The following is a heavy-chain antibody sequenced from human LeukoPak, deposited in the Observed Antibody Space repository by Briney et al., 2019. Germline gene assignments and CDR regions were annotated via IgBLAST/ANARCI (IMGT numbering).Heavy chain of an antibody. J-gene: IGHJ4*02. V-gene: IGHV3-73*01. Sequence: GGSLRLSCAASGFTFSGSALHWVRQASGKGLEWVGRIRSRANTYATAYAASVKGRFTISRDDSKNTAYLQMNSLKTEDTALYYCTRPDDYGDYWGQGTLVTVSS. CDR1: GFTFSGSA. CDR3: TRPDDYGDY. CDR2: IRSRANTYAT.